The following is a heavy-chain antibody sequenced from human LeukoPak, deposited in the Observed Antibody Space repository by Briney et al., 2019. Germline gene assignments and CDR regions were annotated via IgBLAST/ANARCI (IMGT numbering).Heavy chain of an antibody. D-gene: IGHD6-19*01. J-gene: IGHJ1*01. CDR1: GFTFSSYG. CDR3: AKDRSSRWPQYFQH. Sequence: GGSLRLSCAASGFTFSSYGMHWVRQAPGKGLEWVAVISYDGSNKYYADSVKGRFTISRDNSKNTLYLQMNSLRAEDTAVYYCAKDRSSRWPQYFQHWGQGTLVTVSS. V-gene: IGHV3-30*18. CDR2: ISYDGSNK.